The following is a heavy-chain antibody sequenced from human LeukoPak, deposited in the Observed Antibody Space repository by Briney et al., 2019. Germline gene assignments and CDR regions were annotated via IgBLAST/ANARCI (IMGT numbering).Heavy chain of an antibody. J-gene: IGHJ4*02. V-gene: IGHV3-21*01. D-gene: IGHD2-15*01. Sequence: AGSLRLSCAASGFTFSTYSMNWVRQAPGKGLEWVSSISSSSSYIDYADSVKGRFTISRDNAKNSLYLQMHSLRAEDTAVYYCARDGDKVAFDYWGQGTLVTVSS. CDR2: ISSSSSYI. CDR1: GFTFSTYS. CDR3: ARDGDKVAFDY.